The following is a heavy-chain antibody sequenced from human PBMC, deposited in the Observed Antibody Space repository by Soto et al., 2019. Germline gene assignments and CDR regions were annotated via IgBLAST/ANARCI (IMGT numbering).Heavy chain of an antibody. J-gene: IGHJ5*02. V-gene: IGHV3-7*03. CDR3: ARSITTLGVVTMTDDDWFDR. CDR1: GLTFSSYW. Sequence: EGQLVESGGGLVQPGGSLRLSCEASGLTFSSYWMTWVRQAPGKGLEWVADIKPDGSEKYYVDSVEGRFTISRDNAKNSIYLERNRLRVEDTAVYYCARSITTLGVVTMTDDDWFDRWRHGT. CDR2: IKPDGSEK. D-gene: IGHD3-3*01.